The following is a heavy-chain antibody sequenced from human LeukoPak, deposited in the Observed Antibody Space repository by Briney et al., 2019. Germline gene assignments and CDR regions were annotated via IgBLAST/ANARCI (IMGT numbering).Heavy chain of an antibody. D-gene: IGHD3-3*02. CDR1: GGTFSSYA. CDR2: IIPIFGTA. Sequence: GASVKVSCKASGGTFSSYAISWVRQSPGQGLEWMGGIIPIFGTANYAQKFQGRVTITADESTSTAYMELRSLRSDDTAVYYCARASNRIFGVVLGDMVGRFDPWGQGTLVTVSS. CDR3: ARASNRIFGVVLGDMVGRFDP. J-gene: IGHJ5*02. V-gene: IGHV1-69*13.